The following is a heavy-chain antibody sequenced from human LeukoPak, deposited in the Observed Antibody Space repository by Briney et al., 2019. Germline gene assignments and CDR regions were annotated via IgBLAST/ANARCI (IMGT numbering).Heavy chain of an antibody. D-gene: IGHD3-16*01. CDR1: GLTFSLLS. Sequence: GGSLRLSCVASGLTFSLLSMHWLRQPAGKGLEWVAFIRYDRSGPYSSDSVKGRFSASRDNSKNTVFLQMNTLRGDDTAKYYCAQDFWGQDDGVWESLGPHWYFNLWGRGTPVTVTS. V-gene: IGHV3-30*02. J-gene: IGHJ2*01. CDR3: AQDFWGQDDGVWESLGPHWYFNL. CDR2: IRYDRSGP.